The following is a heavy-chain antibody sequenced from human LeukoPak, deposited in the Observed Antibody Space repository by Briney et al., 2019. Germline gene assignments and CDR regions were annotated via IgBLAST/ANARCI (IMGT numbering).Heavy chain of an antibody. D-gene: IGHD3/OR15-3a*01. V-gene: IGHV3-30*18. J-gene: IGHJ4*02. CDR3: AKDWTVFDY. CDR2: ISYDGSNK. Sequence: SGGSLRLSCAASGFTFSSYGMHWVRQAPGRGLEWVAVISYDGSNKYYADSVKGRFTISRDNSKNTLYLQMNSLRAEDTAVYYCAKDWTVFDYWGQGTLVTVSS. CDR1: GFTFSSYG.